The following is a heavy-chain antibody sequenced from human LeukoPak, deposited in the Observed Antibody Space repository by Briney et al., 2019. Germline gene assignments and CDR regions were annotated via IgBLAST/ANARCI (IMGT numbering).Heavy chain of an antibody. CDR3: ARHSDVVGAI. J-gene: IGHJ4*02. Sequence: GESLKISCKGSGFTFSNYWIGWVRQMPGTGLEWVGIIYPRDSDTIYSPSFQGHVTISADTSINTAYLEWRSLEAADTAMDYCARHSDVVGAIWGQGTQVTVS. CDR1: GFTFSNYW. V-gene: IGHV5-51*01. D-gene: IGHD3-16*01. CDR2: IYPRDSDT.